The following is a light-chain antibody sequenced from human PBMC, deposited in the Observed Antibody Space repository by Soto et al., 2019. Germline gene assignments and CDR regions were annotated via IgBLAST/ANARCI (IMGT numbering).Light chain of an antibody. CDR2: GAS. CDR3: QQYNNWPPAT. CDR1: QSVSSN. V-gene: IGKV3-15*01. J-gene: IGKJ4*01. Sequence: EIVMTQSPATLSVSPGARATLSCRASQSVSSNLAWYQQKPGQAPRLLIYGASTRDTGIPARFSGSGSGTEFTLTISSLQSEDFAVYYCQQYNNWPPATFGGGTKVEIK.